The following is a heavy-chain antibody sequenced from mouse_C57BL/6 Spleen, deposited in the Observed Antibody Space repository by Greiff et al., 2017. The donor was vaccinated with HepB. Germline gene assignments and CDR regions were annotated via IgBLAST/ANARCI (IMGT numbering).Heavy chain of an antibody. V-gene: IGHV5-17*01. Sequence: DVMLVESGGGLVKPGGSLKLSCAASGFTFSDYGMHWVRQAPEKGLEWVAYISSGSSTIYYADTVKGGFTISRDNAKNTLFLQMTSLRSEDTAMYYCARGGYYGPYAMDYWGQGTSVTVSS. CDR3: ARGGYYGPYAMDY. J-gene: IGHJ4*01. CDR1: GFTFSDYG. CDR2: ISSGSSTI. D-gene: IGHD1-1*01.